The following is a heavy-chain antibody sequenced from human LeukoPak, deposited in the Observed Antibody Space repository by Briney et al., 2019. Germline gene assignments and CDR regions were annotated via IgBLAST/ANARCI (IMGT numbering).Heavy chain of an antibody. J-gene: IGHJ4*02. CDR1: GYSFTGYY. D-gene: IGHD6-6*01. Sequence: ASVKVSCKASGYSFTGYYMHWVRQAPGQGLEWMGWINPNSGGTNYAQKLQGRVTMTRDTSISTAYMELSSLGSDDTAVFYCARKSAARRTSEFDYWGQGTLVTVSS. CDR3: ARKSAARRTSEFDY. V-gene: IGHV1-2*02. CDR2: INPNSGGT.